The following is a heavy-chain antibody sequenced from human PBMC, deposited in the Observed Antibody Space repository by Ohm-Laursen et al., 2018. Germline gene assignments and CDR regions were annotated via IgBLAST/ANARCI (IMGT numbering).Heavy chain of an antibody. D-gene: IGHD3-22*01. CDR3: AREGKYYDSSGYFMGY. Sequence: SQTLSLTCTVSGGSISGYYWSWIRQTAGKGLEWIGRMSASGNTNYNPSLMSRVTMSIDTSKNQFFLKLSSVTAADTAVYYCAREGKYYDSSGYFMGYWGQGTLVTVPS. V-gene: IGHV4-4*07. CDR1: GGSISGYY. J-gene: IGHJ4*02. CDR2: MSASGNT.